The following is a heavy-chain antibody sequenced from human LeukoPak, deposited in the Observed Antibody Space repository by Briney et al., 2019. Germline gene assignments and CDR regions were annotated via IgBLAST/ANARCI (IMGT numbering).Heavy chain of an antibody. CDR1: GGTFSSYA. Sequence: ASVKVSCKASGGTFSSYAISWVRQAPGQGLKWMGGIIPILGIANYAQKFQGRVTITADKSTSTAYMELSSLRSEDTAVYYCARPTYYDSSGYHAFDIWGQGTMVTVSS. V-gene: IGHV1-69*10. D-gene: IGHD3-22*01. CDR2: IIPILGIA. CDR3: ARPTYYDSSGYHAFDI. J-gene: IGHJ3*02.